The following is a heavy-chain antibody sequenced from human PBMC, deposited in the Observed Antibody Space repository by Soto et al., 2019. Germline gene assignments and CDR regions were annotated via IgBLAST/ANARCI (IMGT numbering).Heavy chain of an antibody. D-gene: IGHD6-13*01. CDR3: ARPGGSGWFYFDS. Sequence: SETLSLTCTVSGGSISSGGYYWSWIRQHPGKGLEWIGSISYSGSTYYNPSLKSRVTISVDTSKNHFSLKLTSVTAADTAVYYCARPGGSGWFYFDSWGQGSQVTVSS. V-gene: IGHV4-39*02. CDR2: ISYSGST. J-gene: IGHJ4*02. CDR1: GGSISSGGYY.